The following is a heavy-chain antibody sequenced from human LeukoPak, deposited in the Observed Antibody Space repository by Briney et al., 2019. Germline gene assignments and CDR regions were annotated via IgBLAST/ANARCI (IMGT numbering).Heavy chain of an antibody. D-gene: IGHD6-13*01. J-gene: IGHJ4*02. CDR1: GGSISSYY. CDR2: IYYSGST. Sequence: SETLSLTCAVSGGSISSYYWSWIRQPPGKGLEWIGYIYYSGSTNYNPSLKSRVTISVDTSKNQFSLKLSSVTAADTAVYYCARGMQQLYHFDSWGRGTLVTVSS. V-gene: IGHV4-59*01. CDR3: ARGMQQLYHFDS.